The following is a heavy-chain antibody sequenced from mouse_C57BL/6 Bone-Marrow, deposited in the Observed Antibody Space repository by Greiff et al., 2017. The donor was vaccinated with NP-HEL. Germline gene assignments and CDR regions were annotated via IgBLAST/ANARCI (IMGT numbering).Heavy chain of an antibody. J-gene: IGHJ2*01. D-gene: IGHD1-1*01. V-gene: IGHV3-8*01. CDR2: ISYSGST. Sequence: DVKLQESGPGLAKPSQTLSLTCSVTGYSITSDYWNWIRKFPGNKLEYMGYISYSGSTYYNPSLKSRISITRDTYKNQYYLQLNSVTTEDTATYYCARSLWYGPNLTGFDYWGQGTTLTVSS. CDR3: ARSLWYGPNLTGFDY. CDR1: GYSITSDY.